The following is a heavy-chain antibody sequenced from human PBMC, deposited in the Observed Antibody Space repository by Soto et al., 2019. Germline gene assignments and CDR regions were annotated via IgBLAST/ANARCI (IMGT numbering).Heavy chain of an antibody. CDR2: ISGSGGST. CDR1: GFTFSSNA. J-gene: IGHJ6*02. CDR3: AKSHGSGSYYNYYGMDV. D-gene: IGHD3-10*01. Sequence: GGSLRLSCAAFGFTFSSNAMSWVRQAPGKGLEWVSAISGSGGSTYYADSVKGRLTISRDDSKNTLYLQMNSLRAEDTAVYYCAKSHGSGSYYNYYGMDVWGQGTTVTVSS. V-gene: IGHV3-23*01.